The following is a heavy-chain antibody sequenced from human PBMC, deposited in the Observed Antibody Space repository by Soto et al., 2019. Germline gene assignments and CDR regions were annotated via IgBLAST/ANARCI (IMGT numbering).Heavy chain of an antibody. V-gene: IGHV5-51*01. CDR3: ARPPLPGYSIHFNS. CDR1: GYIFIDYW. J-gene: IGHJ4*02. D-gene: IGHD2-15*01. Sequence: GESLKISCKASGYIFIDYWIGWVRQMPGKGLEWMGIVYPRDSDTRYSPSFQGQVTISADRSTGTACLQWRSLKASDTALYYCARPPLPGYSIHFNSWGQGTLVTVSS. CDR2: VYPRDSDT.